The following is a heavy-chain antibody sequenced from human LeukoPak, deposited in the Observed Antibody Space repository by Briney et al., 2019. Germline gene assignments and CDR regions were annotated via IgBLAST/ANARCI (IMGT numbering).Heavy chain of an antibody. J-gene: IGHJ4*02. CDR2: ISSSSSYI. CDR1: GFTFDDYA. D-gene: IGHD3-22*01. CDR3: ASSSSGYYYISDY. V-gene: IGHV3-21*01. Sequence: PGRSLRLSCEVSGFTFDDYAMHWVRQAPGKGLEWVSSISSSSSYIYYADSVKGRFTISRDNAKNSLYLQMNSLRAEDTAVYYCASSSSGYYYISDYWGQGTLVTVSS.